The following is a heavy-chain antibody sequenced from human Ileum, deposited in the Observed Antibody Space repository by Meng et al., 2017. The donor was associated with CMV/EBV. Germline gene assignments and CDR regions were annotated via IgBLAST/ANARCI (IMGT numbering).Heavy chain of an antibody. CDR3: ARGYSSGWNYFHY. CDR2: IDNRGST. CDR1: GASISSGDFC. J-gene: IGHJ4*02. V-gene: IGHV4-30-4*01. D-gene: IGHD6-19*01. Sequence: LQESGPGPVRPSQTLSLTCTASGASISSGDFCWSWIRQPPGKGLEYIGYIDNRGSTYYNPSLKSRVTMSMDTSKNQFSLKLTSVTAADTAVYYCARGYSSGWNYFHYWGQGTLVTVSS.